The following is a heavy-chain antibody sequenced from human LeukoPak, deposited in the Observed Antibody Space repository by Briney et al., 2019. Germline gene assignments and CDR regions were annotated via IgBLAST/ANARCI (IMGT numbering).Heavy chain of an antibody. CDR2: IFSSDIT. CDR1: GGSISTFH. V-gene: IGHV4-4*09. D-gene: IGHD1-26*01. Sequence: SDTLSLTCSVSGGSISTFHWHWIRQPPAKGLEWVGYIFSSDITNYNPSLRSRVTISVDTSKNQFSLKLRSVTAADTAVYFCARSDGIVGEEAWFDPWGQGTLVTVSS. CDR3: ARSDGIVGEEAWFDP. J-gene: IGHJ5*02.